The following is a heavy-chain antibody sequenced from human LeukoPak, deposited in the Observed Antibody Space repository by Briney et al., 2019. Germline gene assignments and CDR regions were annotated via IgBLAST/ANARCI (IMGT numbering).Heavy chain of an antibody. CDR3: TTDDGDWVDN. D-gene: IGHD4-17*01. Sequence: PGGSLRLSCAATGFILSDVWMGWVRQAPGKGLEWVAHIKTKDAGGATQYGAPVKDRFTISSDDSANTLYLQMNSLKTEDTAVYYCTTDDGDWVDNWGQGTLVTVSS. V-gene: IGHV3-15*01. CDR2: IKTKDAGGAT. CDR1: GFILSDVW. J-gene: IGHJ5*02.